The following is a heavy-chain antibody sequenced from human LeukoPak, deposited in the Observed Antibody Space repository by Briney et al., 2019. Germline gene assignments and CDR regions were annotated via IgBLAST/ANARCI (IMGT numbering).Heavy chain of an antibody. CDR2: ISAYNGNT. D-gene: IGHD2-21*02. J-gene: IGHJ5*02. V-gene: IGHV1-18*01. Sequence: ASVKVSCKASGYTFTSYGISWVRQAPGQGLEWMGWISAYNGNTNYAQKLQSRVTMTTDTSTSTAYMELRSLRSDDTAVYYCASTTYCGGDCSPIQNWFDPWGQGTLVTVSS. CDR3: ASTTYCGGDCSPIQNWFDP. CDR1: GYTFTSYG.